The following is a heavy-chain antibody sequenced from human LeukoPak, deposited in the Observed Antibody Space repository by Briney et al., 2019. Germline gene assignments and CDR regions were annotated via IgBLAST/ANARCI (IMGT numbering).Heavy chain of an antibody. D-gene: IGHD2-15*01. J-gene: IGHJ5*02. V-gene: IGHV6-1*01. CDR1: GDSVSSNSAA. Sequence: SQTLSLTCAISGDSVSSNSAAWNWIRQSPSRGLEWLGRTYYRSNLYNDYEVSVKIRITMNPDTSKNQFSLQLNSVTPEDTAVYYCARGGYCSGGSCYSDWFDPWGQGTLVTVSS. CDR2: TYYRSNLYN. CDR3: ARGGYCSGGSCYSDWFDP.